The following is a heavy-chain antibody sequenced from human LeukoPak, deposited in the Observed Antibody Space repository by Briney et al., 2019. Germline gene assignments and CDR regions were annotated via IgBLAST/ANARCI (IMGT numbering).Heavy chain of an antibody. CDR1: GGSISSSTYY. J-gene: IGHJ5*02. CDR2: IFYSGIT. V-gene: IGHV4-39*07. Sequence: SETLSLTCTVSGGSISSSTYYWGWIRQPPGKGLEWIGSIFYSGITYYKPSLKSRITISVDTSKNQFSLKLSSVTAADTAVYYCARERPVRGGENNWFDPWGQGTLVTVSS. CDR3: ARERPVRGGENNWFDP. D-gene: IGHD3-10*01.